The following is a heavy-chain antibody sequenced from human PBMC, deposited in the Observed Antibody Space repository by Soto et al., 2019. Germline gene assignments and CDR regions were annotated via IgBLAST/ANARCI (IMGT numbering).Heavy chain of an antibody. CDR2: IYCDDDK. CDR1: GFSLSTKGEA. CDR3: ARRQIDDAISNPFDP. V-gene: IGHV2-5*02. D-gene: IGHD2-2*01. Sequence: GSGPALVNPTQTLTVTCSFSGFSLSTKGEAVGWIRQPPGKALEWLALIYCDDDKRYSPSLKSRLTITKDTSKNQVVLTMTNMDPVDTATYYCARRQIDDAISNPFDPWGQGTLVTVSS. J-gene: IGHJ5*02.